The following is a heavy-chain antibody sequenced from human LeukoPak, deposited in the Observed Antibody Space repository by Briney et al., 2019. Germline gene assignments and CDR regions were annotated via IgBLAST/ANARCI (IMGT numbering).Heavy chain of an antibody. Sequence: SGGSLRLSCAASGFTFSSYAMHWVRQAPGKGLEWVAVISYDGSNKYYADSVKGRFTISRDNSKNTLYLQMNSLRAEDTAVYYCARENSGSYQALDYWGQGTLVTVSS. V-gene: IGHV3-30-3*01. CDR1: GFTFSSYA. CDR2: ISYDGSNK. D-gene: IGHD1-26*01. CDR3: ARENSGSYQALDY. J-gene: IGHJ4*02.